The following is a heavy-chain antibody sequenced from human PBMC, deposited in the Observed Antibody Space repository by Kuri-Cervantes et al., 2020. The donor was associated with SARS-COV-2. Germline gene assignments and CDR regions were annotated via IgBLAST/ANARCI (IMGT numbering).Heavy chain of an antibody. Sequence: SETLSLTCTVSGGSISSYYWGWIRQPPGKGLEWIGYIYYSGSTNYNPSLKSRVTISVDTSKNQFSLKLSSVTAADTAVYYCARANYYYDSSGWGCYFDYWGQGTLVTVSS. CDR3: ARANYYYDSSGWGCYFDY. CDR2: IYYSGST. CDR1: GGSISSYY. J-gene: IGHJ4*02. V-gene: IGHV4-59*01. D-gene: IGHD3-22*01.